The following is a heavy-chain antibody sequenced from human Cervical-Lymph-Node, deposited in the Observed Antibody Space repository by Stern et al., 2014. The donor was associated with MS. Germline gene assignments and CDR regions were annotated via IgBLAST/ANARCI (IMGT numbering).Heavy chain of an antibody. CDR2: ISNSGDGT. Sequence: EVQLLESGGNLVQPGGSLRLSCAASGFTFSSHGMSWVRQAPGKGLEWIPTISNSGDGTYYGDSVTGRFTISRDNSKNTVFLQMNSLRVEDTALYYCAKASRTSMFDYWGQGTLVTVSS. D-gene: IGHD2/OR15-2a*01. J-gene: IGHJ4*02. CDR3: AKASRTSMFDY. CDR1: GFTFSSHG. V-gene: IGHV3-23*01.